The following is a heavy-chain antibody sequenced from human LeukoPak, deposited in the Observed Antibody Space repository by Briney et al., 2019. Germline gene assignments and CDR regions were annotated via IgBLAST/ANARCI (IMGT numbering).Heavy chain of an antibody. CDR3: ARDYQEQTNDY. CDR1: GFTFSSYS. CDR2: ISSSSNII. V-gene: IGHV3-48*04. J-gene: IGHJ4*02. Sequence: PGGSLRLSCAASGFTFSSYSMNWVRQVPGKGLEWVSYISSSSNIINYADSVGGRFTISRDNAKNLLYLQMNSLRAEDTAVYYCARDYQEQTNDYWGQGTLVTVSS. D-gene: IGHD1-26*01.